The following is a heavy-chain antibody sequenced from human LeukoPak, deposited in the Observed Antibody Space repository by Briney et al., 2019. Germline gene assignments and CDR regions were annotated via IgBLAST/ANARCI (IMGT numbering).Heavy chain of an antibody. V-gene: IGHV4-30-2*01. Sequence: PSQTLSLTCAVSGGSISSGGYSWSWIRQPPGKGLEWIGYIYHSGSTYYNPSLKSRVTISVDRSKNQFSLKLSSVTAADTAVYYCARRISWAAYYFDYWGQGTLVTVSS. J-gene: IGHJ4*02. D-gene: IGHD3-16*01. CDR1: GGSISSGGYS. CDR2: IYHSGST. CDR3: ARRISWAAYYFDY.